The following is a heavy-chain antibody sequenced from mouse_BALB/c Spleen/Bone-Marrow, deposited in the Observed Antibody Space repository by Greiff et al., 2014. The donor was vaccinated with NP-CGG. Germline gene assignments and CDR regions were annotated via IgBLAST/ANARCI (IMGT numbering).Heavy chain of an antibody. CDR2: IDPASGNT. V-gene: IGHV14-3*02. CDR3: ATMITDWYFDV. CDR1: GFNIKDTY. J-gene: IGHJ1*01. D-gene: IGHD2-4*01. Sequence: DVQLQESGAELVKPGASVKLSCTASGFNIKDTYMHWVKQRPEQGLEWIGRIDPASGNTKYDPKFQGKATITADTSSNTAYLQLSSLTSEDTAVYYCATMITDWYFDVWGAGTTVTVSS.